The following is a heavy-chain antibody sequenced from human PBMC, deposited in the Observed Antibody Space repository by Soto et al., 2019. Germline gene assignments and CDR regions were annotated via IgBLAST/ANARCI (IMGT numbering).Heavy chain of an antibody. CDR2: IFYNLDT. D-gene: IGHD3-22*01. V-gene: IGHV4-39*01. CDR3: ARQVDSRGYFYEFDN. Sequence: SETLSLTCTVSGDSISSSNYYWGWIRQPPGKGLEWIGTIFYNLDTYYNPSLKSRLSISIDTSKNRFSLKLRSVTAADTAVYYCARQVDSRGYFYEFDNWGQGTLVTVSS. CDR1: GDSISSSNYY. J-gene: IGHJ4*02.